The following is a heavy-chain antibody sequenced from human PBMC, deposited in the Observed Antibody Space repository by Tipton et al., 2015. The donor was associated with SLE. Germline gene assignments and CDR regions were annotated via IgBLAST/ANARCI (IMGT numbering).Heavy chain of an antibody. V-gene: IGHV4-59*01. CDR2: VYYTGSS. CDR3: ARSGSYPYYYYYMDV. CDR1: GGSIRSNY. D-gene: IGHD1-26*01. Sequence: TLSLTCTVSGGSIRSNYWIWIRQPPGKGLEWLGSVYYTGSSYYNPSFKSRVTISVDTSKNQFSLKLSSVTAADTAVYYCARSGSYPYYYYYMDVWGKGTTVTVSS. J-gene: IGHJ6*03.